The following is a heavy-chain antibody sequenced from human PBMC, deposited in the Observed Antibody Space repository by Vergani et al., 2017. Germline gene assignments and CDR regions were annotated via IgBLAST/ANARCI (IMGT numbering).Heavy chain of an antibody. CDR1: GGSISSYY. V-gene: IGHV4-59*01. CDR3: ARARYYCSSTSCSGGGFDY. D-gene: IGHD2-2*01. Sequence: QVQLQESGPGLVKPSETLSLTCTVSGGSISSYYWSWIRQPPGKGLEWIGYIYYSGSTNYTPSLKSRVTISVETSKNQFSLKLSSVTAADTAVYYCARARYYCSSTSCSGGGFDYWGQGTLVTVSS. J-gene: IGHJ4*02. CDR2: IYYSGST.